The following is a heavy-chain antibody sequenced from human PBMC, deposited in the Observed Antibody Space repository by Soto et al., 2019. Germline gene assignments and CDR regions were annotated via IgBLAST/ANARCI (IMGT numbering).Heavy chain of an antibody. CDR1: GFTFSSYW. CDR3: ARDFGYYGSGSYSFHYGMDV. D-gene: IGHD3-10*01. J-gene: IGHJ6*02. V-gene: IGHV3-7*05. CDR2: IKQDGSEK. Sequence: GGSLRLSCAASGFTFSSYWMSWVRQAPGKGLEWVANIKQDGSEKYYVDSVKGQFTISRDNAKNSLYLQMNSLRAEDTAVYYCARDFGYYGSGSYSFHYGMDVWGQGTTVTVSS.